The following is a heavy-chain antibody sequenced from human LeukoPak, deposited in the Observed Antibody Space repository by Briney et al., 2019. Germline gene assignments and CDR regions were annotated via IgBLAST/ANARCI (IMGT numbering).Heavy chain of an antibody. V-gene: IGHV1-2*02. J-gene: IGHJ4*02. D-gene: IGHD3-10*01. CDR1: GYTFTGYY. CDR2: INPNSSGT. CDR3: ARDGGYGSGLRIFDY. Sequence: ASVKVSCKASGYTFTGYYMHWVRQAPGQGLEWMGWINPNSSGTNYAQKFQGRVTMTRDTSISTAYMELSRLRSDDTAVYYCARDGGYGSGLRIFDYWGQGTLVTVSS.